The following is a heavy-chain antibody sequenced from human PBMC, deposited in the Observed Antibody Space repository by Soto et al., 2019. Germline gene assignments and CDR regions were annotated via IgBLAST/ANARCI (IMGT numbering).Heavy chain of an antibody. CDR2: ISGSGGST. D-gene: IGHD3-16*02. Sequence: GGSLRLSCAASGFTFSNHAMSWVRQAPGKGLEWVSAISGSGGSTYYADSVKGLFTISRDNSKNTLYLQMNSLRAEDTAVYYCAKDPRGNDYIWGSYRTPPVDYWGQGTLVTVSS. CDR1: GFTFSNHA. V-gene: IGHV3-23*01. CDR3: AKDPRGNDYIWGSYRTPPVDY. J-gene: IGHJ4*02.